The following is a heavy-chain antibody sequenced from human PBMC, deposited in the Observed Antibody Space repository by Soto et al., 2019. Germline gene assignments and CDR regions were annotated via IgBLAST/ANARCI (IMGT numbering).Heavy chain of an antibody. D-gene: IGHD2-8*01. CDR1: GFSLGTSGVG. CDR3: AHRRSPAVQKCISGYFDF. J-gene: IGHJ4*02. CDR2: IYWDNDK. Sequence: QITLKESGPTLVKPTQTLTLTCTFSGFSLGTSGVGVDWIRQPTGKALEWLAFIYWDNDKRYSQSLRSRLTITEDTSDYQVVLTMANMSPLDTATYYCAHRRSPAVQKCISGYFDFWGQGTLVTVSS. V-gene: IGHV2-5*02.